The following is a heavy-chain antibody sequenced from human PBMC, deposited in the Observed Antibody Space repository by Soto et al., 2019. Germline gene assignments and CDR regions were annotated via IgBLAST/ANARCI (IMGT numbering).Heavy chain of an antibody. CDR1: GGTFSSYA. D-gene: IGHD2-15*01. J-gene: IGHJ4*02. Sequence: SVKVSCKASGGTFSSYAISWVRQAPGQGLEWMGGIIPIFGTANYAQKFQGRVTITAGESTSTAYMELSSLRSEDTAVYYCARGPYCSGGSCYSDYFDYWGQGTLVTVSS. CDR3: ARGPYCSGGSCYSDYFDY. CDR2: IIPIFGTA. V-gene: IGHV1-69*13.